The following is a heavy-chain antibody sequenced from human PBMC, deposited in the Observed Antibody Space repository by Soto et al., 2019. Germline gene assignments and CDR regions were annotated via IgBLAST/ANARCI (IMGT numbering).Heavy chain of an antibody. CDR2: IWYDGSNK. CDR3: ARGITMVRAPGY. Sequence: GGSLRLSCAASGFTFSSYGMHWVRQAPGKGLEWVAVIWYDGSNKYYADSVKGRFTISRDNSKNTLYLQMNSLRAEDTAVYYCARGITMVRAPGYWRQGTLVTVSS. CDR1: GFTFSSYG. D-gene: IGHD3-10*01. V-gene: IGHV3-33*01. J-gene: IGHJ4*02.